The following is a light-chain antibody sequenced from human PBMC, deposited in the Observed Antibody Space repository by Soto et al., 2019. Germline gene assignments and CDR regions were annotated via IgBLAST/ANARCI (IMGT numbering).Light chain of an antibody. Sequence: QSALTQPASVSESPGQSITISCTGTSSDVVGYNYVSWYQQHPGKAPKFIIYDVSNRPSGVSNRFSGSKSGNTASLTISGLQAEDEADYYCSSYTTSNTRQIVFGTGTKVTVL. CDR3: SSYTTSNTRQIV. CDR2: DVS. V-gene: IGLV2-14*01. J-gene: IGLJ1*01. CDR1: SSDVVGYNY.